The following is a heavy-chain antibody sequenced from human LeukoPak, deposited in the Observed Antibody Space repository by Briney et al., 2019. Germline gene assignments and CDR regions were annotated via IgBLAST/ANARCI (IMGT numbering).Heavy chain of an antibody. CDR1: GFSFSRYS. CDR3: ARDRSGSYPYYFDY. CDR2: ISSRSAYI. J-gene: IGHJ4*02. V-gene: IGHV3-21*01. Sequence: GGSLRLSCAASGFSFSRYSMNWVRQAPGKGLEWVSSISSRSAYIHYTDSVKGRFNISRDNAENSLYLQMNNLRADDTAVYYCARDRSGSYPYYFDYWGQGTLVTVSS. D-gene: IGHD1-26*01.